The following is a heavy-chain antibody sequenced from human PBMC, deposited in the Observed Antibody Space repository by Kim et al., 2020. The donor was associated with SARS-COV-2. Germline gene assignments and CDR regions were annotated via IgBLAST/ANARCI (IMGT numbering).Heavy chain of an antibody. D-gene: IGHD6-13*01. Sequence: ASVKVSCKVSGYTLSELSMHWVRQAPGKGLEWMGGFDPEDGETIYAQKFQGRVTMTEDTYTDTAYMEVSSLRSEHTAVYYCATDLRIAAAGYWGQGTLVTVSS. CDR3: ATDLRIAAAGY. CDR1: GYTLSELS. J-gene: IGHJ4*02. CDR2: FDPEDGET. V-gene: IGHV1-24*01.